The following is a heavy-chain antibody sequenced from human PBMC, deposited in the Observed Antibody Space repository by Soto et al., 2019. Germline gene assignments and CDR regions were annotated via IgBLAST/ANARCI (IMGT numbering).Heavy chain of an antibody. V-gene: IGHV3-23*01. D-gene: IGHD3-16*01. CDR2: ISGSGGST. J-gene: IGHJ4*02. CDR3: AKGPNGGHDYFDF. CDR1: GFTFSSYA. Sequence: EVQLLESGGGLVQPGGSLRLSCAASGFTFSSYAMSWVRQAPGKGLEWVSAISGSGGSTYYADSVKGRFTISRDNSKNPLYLQMNSLRAEDTAVYYCAKGPNGGHDYFDFWGQGTLVTVSS.